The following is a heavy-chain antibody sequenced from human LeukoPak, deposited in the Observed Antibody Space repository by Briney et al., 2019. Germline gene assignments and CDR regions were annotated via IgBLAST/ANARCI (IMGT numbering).Heavy chain of an antibody. CDR2: IHHSTETT. D-gene: IGHD1-26*01. V-gene: IGHV3-23*01. Sequence: QPGGSLRLSCAVSGFTLSSYAMSWVRQAPGKGLEWVSSIHHSTETTHYTDSVKGRFTISKDSSRRTLYLQLTSLRAEDTAIYYCVRFSNSGSYLDSWGQGALVTVSS. J-gene: IGHJ4*02. CDR1: GFTLSSYA. CDR3: VRFSNSGSYLDS.